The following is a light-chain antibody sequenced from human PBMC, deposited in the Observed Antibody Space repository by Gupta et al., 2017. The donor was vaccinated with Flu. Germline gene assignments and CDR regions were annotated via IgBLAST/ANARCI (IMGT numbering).Light chain of an antibody. J-gene: IGLJ2*01. Sequence: SFELTQPPSVSVSPGQTARITCSGDALPKQYAYWYHQKPGQAPVLVIYKDTERPSGIPERFSGSGSGTTVTLTISGVQAEDEADYYCQSADSSGNVVFGGGTKLPVL. V-gene: IGLV3-25*02. CDR1: ALPKQY. CDR2: KDT. CDR3: QSADSSGNVV.